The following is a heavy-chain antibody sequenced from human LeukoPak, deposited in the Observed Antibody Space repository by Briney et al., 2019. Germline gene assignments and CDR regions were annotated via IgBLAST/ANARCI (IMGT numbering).Heavy chain of an antibody. J-gene: IGHJ4*02. CDR3: ARRGIDTYYFDY. D-gene: IGHD3-10*01. V-gene: IGHV1-69*04. Sequence: GASVKVSCKASGGTFSSYAISWVRQAPGQGLEWMGRIIPILGIANYAQKFQGRVTITADESTSTAYMELSSLRSEDTAVYYCARRGIDTYYFDYWGQGTLVTVSS. CDR1: GGTFSSYA. CDR2: IIPILGIA.